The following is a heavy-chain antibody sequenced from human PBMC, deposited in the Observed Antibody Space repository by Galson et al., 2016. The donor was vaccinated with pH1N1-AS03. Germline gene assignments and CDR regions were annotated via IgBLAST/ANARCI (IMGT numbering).Heavy chain of an antibody. J-gene: IGHJ4*02. CDR1: GFTFSDYY. CDR2: ITSSGGSGPTI. Sequence: SLRLSCAASGFTFSDYYMSWIRQAPGKGLEWISCITSSGGSGPTIYYADSVKGRFTISRDNAKNSLYLQTNSLRADDTAVYYCARGWYDIWTGYLVDPFDYWGQGALVTVSS. V-gene: IGHV3-11*01. CDR3: ARGWYDIWTGYLVDPFDY. D-gene: IGHD3-9*01.